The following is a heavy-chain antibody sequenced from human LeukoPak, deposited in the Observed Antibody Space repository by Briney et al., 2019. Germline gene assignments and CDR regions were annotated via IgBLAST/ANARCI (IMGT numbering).Heavy chain of an antibody. CDR3: ARGGDYGGNFH. CDR1: GGSISSSSYY. CDR2: IYYSGST. V-gene: IGHV4-39*07. D-gene: IGHD4-23*01. J-gene: IGHJ4*02. Sequence: PSETLSLTCTVSGGSISSSSYYWGWIRQPPGKGLEWIGSIYYSGSTYYNPSLKSRVTISVDTSKNQFSLKLSSVTAADTAVYYCARGGDYGGNFHWGQGTLVTVSS.